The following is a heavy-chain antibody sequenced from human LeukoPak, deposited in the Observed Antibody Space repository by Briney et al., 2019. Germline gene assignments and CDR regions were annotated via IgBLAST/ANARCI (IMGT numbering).Heavy chain of an antibody. V-gene: IGHV3-11*01. CDR2: ISSSGSTI. J-gene: IGHJ4*02. CDR3: ARDLWDDYVWGSYRYTDY. D-gene: IGHD3-16*02. CDR1: GFTFSDYY. Sequence: PGGSLRLSCAASGFTFSDYYMSWIRQAPGKGLEWVSYISSSGSTIYYADSVKGRFTISRDNAKNSLYLQMNSLRAEDTAVYYCARDLWDDYVWGSYRYTDYWGQGTLVTVSS.